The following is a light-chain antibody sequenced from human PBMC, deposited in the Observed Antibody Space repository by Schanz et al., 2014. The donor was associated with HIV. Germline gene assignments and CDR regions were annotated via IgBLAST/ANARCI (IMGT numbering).Light chain of an antibody. CDR1: SIDVGGYDY. V-gene: IGLV2-14*03. Sequence: QSALTQPASLSGSPGQSITISCTGTSIDVGGYDYVSWYQKHPDKAPRLIIYDVSNRPSGVSSRFSGSKSGNTASLTISGLQAEDEADYYCQSFDSWVSGVVFGGGTKLTVL. J-gene: IGLJ2*01. CDR3: QSFDSWVSGVV. CDR2: DVS.